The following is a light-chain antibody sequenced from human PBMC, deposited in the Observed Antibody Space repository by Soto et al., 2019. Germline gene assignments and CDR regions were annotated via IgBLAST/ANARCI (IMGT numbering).Light chain of an antibody. CDR3: YSAADNNLGV. Sequence: SYELTQPSSVSVSPGQTARITCSGDVLAKKYARWFQQKPGQAPVLVIYKDNERPSGIPERFSGSSSGTTVTLTISGAQVEDEADYYCYSAADNNLGVFGGGTKLTVL. J-gene: IGLJ3*02. V-gene: IGLV3-27*01. CDR1: VLAKKY. CDR2: KDN.